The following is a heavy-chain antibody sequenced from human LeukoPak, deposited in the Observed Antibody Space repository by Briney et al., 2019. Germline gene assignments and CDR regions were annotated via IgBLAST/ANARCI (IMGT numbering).Heavy chain of an antibody. CDR3: TRDPGTVAIDY. J-gene: IGHJ4*02. V-gene: IGHV3-20*04. CDR2: IGKNGGNP. Sequence: GGSLRLSCVASGSGFSDQYMDWVRQAPGKGLEWVSGIGKNGGNPGYADSVKGRFTISRDNAKNSLYLQMNSLRAEDTALFFCTRDPGTVAIDYWGQGTLVTVSS. CDR1: GSGFSDQY. D-gene: IGHD6-19*01.